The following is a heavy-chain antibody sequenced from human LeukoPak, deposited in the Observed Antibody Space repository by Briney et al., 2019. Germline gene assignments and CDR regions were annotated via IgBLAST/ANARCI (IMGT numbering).Heavy chain of an antibody. CDR3: VKGTIRSYGPGDY. V-gene: IGHV3-64D*06. CDR1: GFTFSSYT. Sequence: GGYLRLSCSASGFTFSSYTMHWVRQAPGKGLEYVSAISSNGGSTYYADSVKGRFTISRDNSKNTLYLQMSSLRTEDTAVYYCVKGTIRSYGPGDYWGQGTLVTVSS. J-gene: IGHJ4*02. CDR2: ISSNGGST. D-gene: IGHD3-10*01.